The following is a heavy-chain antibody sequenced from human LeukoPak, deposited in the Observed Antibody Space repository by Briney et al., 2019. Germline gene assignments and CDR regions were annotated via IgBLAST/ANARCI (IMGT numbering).Heavy chain of an antibody. J-gene: IGHJ4*02. CDR3: ARDLWYGSGSLGY. CDR1: GYTFTGYY. Sequence: ASVKVSCKASGYTFTGYYMHWVRQAPGQGLEWMGWINPNSGGTNYAQKFQGRVTMTRDTSISTAYMELSSLRSEDTAVYYCARDLWYGSGSLGYWGQGTLVTVSS. D-gene: IGHD3-10*01. CDR2: INPNSGGT. V-gene: IGHV1-2*02.